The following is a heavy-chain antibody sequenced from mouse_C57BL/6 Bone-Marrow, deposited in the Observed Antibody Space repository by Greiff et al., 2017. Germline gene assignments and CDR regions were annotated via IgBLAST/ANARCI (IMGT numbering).Heavy chain of an antibody. Sequence: VQLKESGGGLVQPGGSLKLSCAASGFTFSDYGMAWVRQAPRKGPEWVAFISNLAYSIYYADTVTGRFTISRENAKNTLYLEMSSLRSEDTAMYYCARGAAQATYAMDYWGQGTSVTVSS. D-gene: IGHD3-2*02. CDR2: ISNLAYSI. J-gene: IGHJ4*01. V-gene: IGHV5-15*01. CDR3: ARGAAQATYAMDY. CDR1: GFTFSDYG.